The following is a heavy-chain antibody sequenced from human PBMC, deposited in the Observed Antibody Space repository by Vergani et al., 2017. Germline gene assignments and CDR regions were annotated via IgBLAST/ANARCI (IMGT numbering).Heavy chain of an antibody. V-gene: IGHV4-34*01. CDR1: GGSFSGYY. CDR3: AGGGLLGGAVAGTGFDY. D-gene: IGHD6-19*01. J-gene: IGHJ4*02. Sequence: QVQLQQWGAGLLKPSETLSLTCAVYGGSFSGYYWSWLRQPPGKGLEWIGEINHSGSTNYNPSLNSRVTISVDTSKNQSSLKLSAVTAADTAVYYCAGGGLLGGAVAGTGFDYWGQGTLVTVSS. CDR2: INHSGST.